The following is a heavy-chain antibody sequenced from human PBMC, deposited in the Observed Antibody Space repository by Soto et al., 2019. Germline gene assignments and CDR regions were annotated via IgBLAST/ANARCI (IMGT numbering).Heavy chain of an antibody. CDR2: IYYSGST. V-gene: IGHV4-59*11. J-gene: IGHJ5*02. D-gene: IGHD3-10*01. CDR1: AGAISSHY. Sequence: SLTCPVSAGAISSHYCSWLRPKKGEGLEWIGYIYYSGSTNYNPSLKSRVTISVDTSKNQFSLKLSSVTAADTAVYYCARALEWFGEYHKGYNWCDPWGQGPLVSVS. CDR3: ARALEWFGEYHKGYNWCDP.